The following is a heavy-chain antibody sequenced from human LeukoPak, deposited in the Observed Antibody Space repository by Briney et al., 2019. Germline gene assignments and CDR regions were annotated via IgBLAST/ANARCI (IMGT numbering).Heavy chain of an antibody. CDR3: ARDYCGGDCFPDY. CDR2: INPNSGDT. J-gene: IGHJ4*02. Sequence: ASVKVSCKASGYTFTGYYVHWVRQAPGQGLEWMGRINPNSGDTNYAQKFQGRVTMTRDTSISTAYMELSRLRSDDTAVYYCARDYCGGDCFPDYWGQGTLVAVSS. D-gene: IGHD2-21*02. V-gene: IGHV1-2*06. CDR1: GYTFTGYY.